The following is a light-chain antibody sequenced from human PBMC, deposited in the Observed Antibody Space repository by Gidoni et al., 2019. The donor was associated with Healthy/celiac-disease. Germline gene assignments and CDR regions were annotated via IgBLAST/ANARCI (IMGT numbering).Light chain of an antibody. Sequence: DIVMTQSPLSLPVTPGEPASISCRSSQSLLHSNGYNYLDWYLQKPGQSPQLLIYLGSHRASGVPDRFSGSGSGTDVTLKISRVEAEDVGVYYCMQALQTPMYTFGQGTKLEIK. J-gene: IGKJ2*01. V-gene: IGKV2-28*01. CDR3: MQALQTPMYT. CDR2: LGS. CDR1: QSLLHSNGYNY.